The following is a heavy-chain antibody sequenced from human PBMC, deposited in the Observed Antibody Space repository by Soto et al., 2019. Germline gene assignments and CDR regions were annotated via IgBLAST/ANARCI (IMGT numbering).Heavy chain of an antibody. J-gene: IGHJ5*02. CDR1: GFTFGGYT. Sequence: GGSLRLSCAASGFTFGGYTMNWVRQAPGKGLEWVSYISSSSDTIYYADSVKGRFTISRDNAKNSLYLQMNSLRAEDTAVYYCVRDYRHAIRSWFDPWGQGTLVTVSS. V-gene: IGHV3-48*01. D-gene: IGHD2-21*01. CDR3: VRDYRHAIRSWFDP. CDR2: ISSSSDTI.